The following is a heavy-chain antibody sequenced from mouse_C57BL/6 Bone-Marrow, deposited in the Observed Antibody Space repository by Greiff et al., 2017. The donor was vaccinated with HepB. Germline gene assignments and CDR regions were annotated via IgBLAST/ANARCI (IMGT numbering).Heavy chain of an antibody. CDR2: IDPETGGT. V-gene: IGHV1-15*01. Sequence: VQLQQSGAELVRPGASVTLSCKASGYTFTDYEMHWVKQTPVHGLEWIGAIDPETGGTAYNQKFKGKAILTADKSSSTAYMELRSLTSEDSAVYYCTRPQYYGSSYDWYFDVWGTGTTVTVSS. CDR1: GYTFTDYE. J-gene: IGHJ1*03. D-gene: IGHD1-1*01. CDR3: TRPQYYGSSYDWYFDV.